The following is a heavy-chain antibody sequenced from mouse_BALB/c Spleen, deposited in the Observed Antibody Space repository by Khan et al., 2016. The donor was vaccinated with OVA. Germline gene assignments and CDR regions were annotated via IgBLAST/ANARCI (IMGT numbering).Heavy chain of an antibody. CDR3: TMRNWDVAWFAY. J-gene: IGHJ3*01. CDR2: IYPGNTDT. V-gene: IGHV1-5*01. Sequence: VQLQQSGTVLARPGASVKMSCKASGYTFTSYWMHWVKQRPGQGLEWIGDIYPGNTDTNYNQKFKGKAKLTAVTSTRTAYMELSSLTNEDSAVYYCTMRNWDVAWFAYWGQGTLVTVSA. D-gene: IGHD4-1*01. CDR1: GYTFTSYW.